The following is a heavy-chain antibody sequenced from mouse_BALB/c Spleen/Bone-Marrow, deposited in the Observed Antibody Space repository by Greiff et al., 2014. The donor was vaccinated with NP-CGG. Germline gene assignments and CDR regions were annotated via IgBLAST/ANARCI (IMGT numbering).Heavy chain of an antibody. D-gene: IGHD1-3*01. J-gene: IGHJ4*01. CDR1: GFTFSSYG. Sequence: DVQLVESGGDLVKPGGSLKLSCAASGFTFSSYGMSWGRQTPDKRLEWVATISSGGSNTYYPDSVKGRFTISRDNAKNTLYPQMSSLKSEDTAMYYCARHQWYYAMDYWGQGTSVTVSS. CDR2: ISSGGSNT. CDR3: ARHQWYYAMDY. V-gene: IGHV5-6*01.